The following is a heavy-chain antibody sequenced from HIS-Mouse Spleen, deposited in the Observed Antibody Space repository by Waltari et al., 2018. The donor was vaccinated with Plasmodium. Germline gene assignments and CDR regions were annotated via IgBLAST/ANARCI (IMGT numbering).Heavy chain of an antibody. D-gene: IGHD6-6*01. V-gene: IGHV2-70*15. CDR2: IDWDDDK. CDR1: GFSLSTSGMC. Sequence: QVTLRESGPALVKPTQTLPLTCTFSGFSLSTSGMCVTRIRQPPGKALEWLARIDWDDDKYYSTSLKTRLTISKDTSKNQVVLTMTNMDPVDTATYYCARTTYSSSSAKYYYYGMDVWGQGTTVTVSS. CDR3: ARTTYSSSSAKYYYYGMDV. J-gene: IGHJ6*02.